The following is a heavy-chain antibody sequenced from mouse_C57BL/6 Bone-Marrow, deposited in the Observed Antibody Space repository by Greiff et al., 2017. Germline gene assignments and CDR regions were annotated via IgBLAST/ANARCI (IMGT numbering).Heavy chain of an antibody. V-gene: IGHV5-12*01. CDR1: GFTFSDYY. J-gene: IGHJ4*01. CDR2: ISNGGGST. Sequence: EVQGVESGGGLVQPGGSLKLSCAASGFTFSDYYMYWVRQTPEKRLEWVAYISNGGGSTYYPDTVKGRFTISRDNAKNTLYLQMSRLKSEDTAMYYCARLRGAMDYWGQGTSATVSS. CDR3: ARLRGAMDY.